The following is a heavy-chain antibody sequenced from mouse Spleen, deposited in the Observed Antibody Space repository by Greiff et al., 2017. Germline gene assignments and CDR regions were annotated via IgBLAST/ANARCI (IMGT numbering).Heavy chain of an antibody. Sequence: QVQLKESGPSLVQPSQSLSITCTVSGFSLTSYGVHWVRQSPGKGLEWLGVIWRGGSTDYNAAFMSRLSISKDNSKSQVFFIMNSLQADDTAIYYCGKKSGANWDWFAYWGQGTLVTVSA. J-gene: IGHJ3*01. V-gene: IGHV2-5-1*01. D-gene: IGHD4-1*01. CDR3: GKKSGANWDWFAY. CDR1: GFSLTSYG. CDR2: IWRGGST.